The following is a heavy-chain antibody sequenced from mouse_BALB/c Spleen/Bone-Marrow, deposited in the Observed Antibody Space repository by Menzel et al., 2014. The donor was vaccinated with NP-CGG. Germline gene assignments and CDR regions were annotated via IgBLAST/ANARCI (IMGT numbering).Heavy chain of an antibody. CDR2: IYPGDGDT. V-gene: IGHV1-82*01. Sequence: VQLVESGPELVKPGASVKISCRASGYAFSSSWMNWVKQGPGQGLEWIGRIYPGDGDTNYNGKFKGKATLTADKSSSTAYMQLSSLTSVDSAVYFCARTYGSSYFVYWGQGTLVTVSA. CDR3: ARTYGSSYFVY. CDR1: GYAFSSSW. D-gene: IGHD1-1*01. J-gene: IGHJ3*01.